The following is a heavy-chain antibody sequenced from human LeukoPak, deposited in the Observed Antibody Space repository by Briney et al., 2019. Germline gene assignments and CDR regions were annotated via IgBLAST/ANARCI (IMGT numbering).Heavy chain of an antibody. V-gene: IGHV3-21*01. J-gene: IGHJ3*02. CDR2: ISTSRSYI. CDR3: ARSAVAGKNDAFDI. CDR1: VFTFSSYH. Sequence: GWSLRLSCVVSVFTFSSYHMNGVRQARGRGLEWVSSISTSRSYIYYADSVTGTLTISRDNTKNSLYLQMNSLRAEDTAVYYCARSAVAGKNDAFDIWGQGTMVTVSS. D-gene: IGHD6-19*01.